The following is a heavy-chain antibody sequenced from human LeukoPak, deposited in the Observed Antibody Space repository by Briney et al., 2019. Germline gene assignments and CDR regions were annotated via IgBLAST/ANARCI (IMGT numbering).Heavy chain of an antibody. J-gene: IGHJ5*02. CDR3: ARDLDCSSTSCYTSGYSYGYISYWFDP. V-gene: IGHV1-2*02. CDR2: IDPNSGGT. D-gene: IGHD2-2*02. CDR1: GYTFTGYY. Sequence: ASVKVSCNASGYTFTGYYMHWVRQAPGQGLEWMGWIDPNSGGTNYAQKFQGRVTMTRDTSISTAYMELSRLRPDDTAVYYCARDLDCSSTSCYTSGYSYGYISYWFDPWGQGTLVTVSS.